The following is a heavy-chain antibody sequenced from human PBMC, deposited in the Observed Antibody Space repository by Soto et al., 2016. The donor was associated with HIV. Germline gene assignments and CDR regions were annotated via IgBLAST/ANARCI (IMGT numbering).Heavy chain of an antibody. Sequence: EVQLLESGGGLVQPGGSLRLSCAASGFTFSSYAMSWVRQAPGKGLEWVSAISGSGGSTYYADSVKGRFTISRDNSKNTLYLQMNSLRAEDTAVYYCAKEGPMVRGVISPSFVDYWGQGTLVTVSS. CDR3: AKEGPMVRGVISPSFVDY. V-gene: IGHV3-23*01. CDR2: ISGSGGST. J-gene: IGHJ4*02. CDR1: GFTFSSYA. D-gene: IGHD3-10*01.